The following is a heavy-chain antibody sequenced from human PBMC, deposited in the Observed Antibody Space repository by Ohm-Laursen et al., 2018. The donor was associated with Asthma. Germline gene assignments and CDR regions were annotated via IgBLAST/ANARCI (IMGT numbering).Heavy chain of an antibody. D-gene: IGHD2-15*01. V-gene: IGHV2-5*01. CDR1: GSSLTTNGVG. Sequence: TQTLTLTCTISGSSLTTNGVGVGWIRQPPGKALEWLARIYWNDDKLYSPSLETRLTITRDTSENQVVLTMTNMDPVDTATYYCMHRNIYCLPGTCYSNYFDSWGQGTLVTVSS. CDR2: IYWNDDK. J-gene: IGHJ4*02. CDR3: MHRNIYCLPGTCYSNYFDS.